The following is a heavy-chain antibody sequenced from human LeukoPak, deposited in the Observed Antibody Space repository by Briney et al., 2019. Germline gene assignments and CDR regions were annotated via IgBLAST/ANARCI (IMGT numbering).Heavy chain of an antibody. Sequence: GGSLRLSCAASGFTFSSYGMHWVRQAPGKGLEWVAVIWYDGSNKYYADSVKGRFTISRDNSKNTLYLQMNSLRAEDTAVYYCAREHTYYDILTGYSREHYFDYWGQGTLVTVSS. CDR2: IWYDGSNK. D-gene: IGHD3-9*01. CDR1: GFTFSSYG. J-gene: IGHJ4*02. V-gene: IGHV3-33*08. CDR3: AREHTYYDILTGYSREHYFDY.